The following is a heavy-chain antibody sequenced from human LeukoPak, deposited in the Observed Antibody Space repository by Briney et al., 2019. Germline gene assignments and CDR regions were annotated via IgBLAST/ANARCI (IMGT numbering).Heavy chain of an antibody. D-gene: IGHD3-3*01. CDR1: GCTFSSYA. Sequence: GGSLTLSCAASGCTFSSYAMHWVRQAPGKGLEWVAVISYDGSNKYYADSVKGRFTISRDNSKNTLYLQMNSLRAEDTAVYYCARDTYYDFWSGYHNYYYYGMDVWGQGTTVTVSS. CDR2: ISYDGSNK. CDR3: ARDTYYDFWSGYHNYYYYGMDV. J-gene: IGHJ6*02. V-gene: IGHV3-30-3*01.